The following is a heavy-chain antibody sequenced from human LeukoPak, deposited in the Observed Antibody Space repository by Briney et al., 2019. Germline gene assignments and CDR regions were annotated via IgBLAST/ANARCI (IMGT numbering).Heavy chain of an antibody. V-gene: IGHV3-30*02. Sequence: PGGSLRLSCAAPGFSFSSFGMHWVRQAPGRGLEWVAFIRYDGSNKSYADSVKGRFTTSRDNSKNTLCLQMNSLGAEDTAVYHCVKAFDYYVDHWGQGMLVTVSS. CDR1: GFSFSSFG. CDR2: IRYDGSNK. D-gene: IGHD3-10*01. CDR3: VKAFDYYVDH. J-gene: IGHJ4*02.